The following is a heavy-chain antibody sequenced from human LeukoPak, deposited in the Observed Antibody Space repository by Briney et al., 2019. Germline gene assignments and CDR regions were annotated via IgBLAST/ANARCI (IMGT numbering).Heavy chain of an antibody. CDR2: INWNGGST. J-gene: IGHJ6*03. Sequence: GGSLRLSCAASGFTFYDYGMSWVRQAPGKGPEWVSGINWNGGSTGYADSVKGRFTISRDNAKNSLYLQMNSLRAEDTALYHCARVAIGGHYYYYYMDVWGKGTTVTVSS. CDR3: ARVAIGGHYYYYYMDV. V-gene: IGHV3-20*01. CDR1: GFTFYDYG. D-gene: IGHD5-12*01.